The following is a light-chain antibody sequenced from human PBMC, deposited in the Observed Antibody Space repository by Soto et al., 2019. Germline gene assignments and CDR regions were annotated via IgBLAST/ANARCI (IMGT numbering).Light chain of an antibody. V-gene: IGKV1-5*03. Sequence: DIQMTQSPSTLSASVGDRVTITCRASQCISSWLAWYQQKPGTAPKLLIYKASTLQSGVPSRFSGSGSGTEFTLTISSLQPDDSATYYCRQYNDNWTFGQGTKVEIK. CDR3: RQYNDNWT. CDR2: KAS. J-gene: IGKJ1*01. CDR1: QCISSW.